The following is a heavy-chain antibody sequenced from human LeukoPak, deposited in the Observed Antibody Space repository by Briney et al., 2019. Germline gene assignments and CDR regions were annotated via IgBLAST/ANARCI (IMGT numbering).Heavy chain of an antibody. CDR1: GYTFTSYG. CDR3: ARQVGGYCSSARCYNYYYGMDV. J-gene: IGHJ6*02. Sequence: GASVKVSSKASGYTFTSYGISWVRQAPGQGLEWMGWISAYNGNTNYAQKLQGRVTMTTDTSTSTAYMELRSLRSDDTAVYYCARQVGGYCSSARCYNYYYGMDVWGQGTTVTVSS. D-gene: IGHD2-2*02. CDR2: ISAYNGNT. V-gene: IGHV1-18*01.